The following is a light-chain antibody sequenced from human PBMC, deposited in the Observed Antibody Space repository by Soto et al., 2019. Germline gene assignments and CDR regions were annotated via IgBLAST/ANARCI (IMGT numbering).Light chain of an antibody. V-gene: IGKV1-27*01. Sequence: DIQMTQSPSSLSASIGDRVTITCRASQGISTYLAWYQPKPGKVPKLLIYSASTLQSGVPSRFSRSGSGKDFTLTISSLQTEDVASYYCQKDNSAPYTFGQGTKLEI. CDR1: QGISTY. CDR3: QKDNSAPYT. J-gene: IGKJ2*01. CDR2: SAS.